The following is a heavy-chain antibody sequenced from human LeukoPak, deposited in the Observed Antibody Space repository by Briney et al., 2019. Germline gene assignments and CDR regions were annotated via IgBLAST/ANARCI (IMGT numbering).Heavy chain of an antibody. J-gene: IGHJ6*03. Sequence: GGSLRLSCAASGFTFSHYALHWVRQAPGKGLEWVALIGHDGADKYYADSVKGRFLISRDNSKNMLFLQMNSLRAEDTAVYYCARASVAGWYYYYMDVWGKGTTVTVSS. CDR1: GFTFSHYA. CDR3: ARASVAGWYYYYMDV. CDR2: IGHDGADK. D-gene: IGHD6-19*01. V-gene: IGHV3-30*04.